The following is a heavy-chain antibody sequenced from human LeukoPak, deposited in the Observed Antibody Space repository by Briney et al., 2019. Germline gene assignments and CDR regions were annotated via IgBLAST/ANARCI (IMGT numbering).Heavy chain of an antibody. CDR3: ARGSTYFDY. CDR1: DGSISSHY. CDR2: FAYSGTT. Sequence: PSETLSLTCKVSDGSISSHYWSWIRQPPGKGLEWIGHFAYSGTTSYNASLKSRVTISVDTSKNQFSLKLSSVTAADTAVYYCARGSTYFDYWGQGTLVTVSS. J-gene: IGHJ4*02. V-gene: IGHV4-59*11.